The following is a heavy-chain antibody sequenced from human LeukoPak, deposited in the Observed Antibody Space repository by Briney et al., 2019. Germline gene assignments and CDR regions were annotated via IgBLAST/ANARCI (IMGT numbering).Heavy chain of an antibody. CDR3: ASLPVAAAGTSFVPEDY. V-gene: IGHV3-30*04. CDR1: GCTFSSYA. CDR2: ISYDGSNK. Sequence: GRSLRLSCAASGCTFSSYAMHWVRQAPGKGLEWVAVISYDGSNKYYADSVKGRFTISRDNSKNTLYLQMNSLRAEDTAVYYCASLPVAAAGTSFVPEDYWGQGTLVTVSS. J-gene: IGHJ4*02. D-gene: IGHD6-13*01.